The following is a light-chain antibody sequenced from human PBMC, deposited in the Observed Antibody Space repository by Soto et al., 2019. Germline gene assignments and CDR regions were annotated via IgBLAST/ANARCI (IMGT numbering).Light chain of an antibody. J-gene: IGKJ1*01. CDR3: QQRSNWPRT. Sequence: EIVLTQSPGTLSLSPGERATLSCRASQSVSSSHLAWYQQKPGQAPRLLIYGASSRATGIPDRFSGSGSGTDFTLTISRLEPEDFAVYYCQQRSNWPRTFGQGTKVEIK. V-gene: IGKV3D-20*02. CDR1: QSVSSSH. CDR2: GAS.